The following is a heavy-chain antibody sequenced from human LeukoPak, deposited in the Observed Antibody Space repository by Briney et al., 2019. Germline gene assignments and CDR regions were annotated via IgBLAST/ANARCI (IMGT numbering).Heavy chain of an antibody. CDR2: VGGSGGAT. V-gene: IGHV3-23*01. J-gene: IGHJ4*02. Sequence: GGSLRLSCAGSGSTFTTYTMVWVRQAPGTGLEWASSVGGSGGATYYADSVKGRFTISRDNSKNTLYLQMNSLRVEDTAVYYCAKRGDYYDSSESLYYFDSWGQGTLVTVSS. D-gene: IGHD3-22*01. CDR3: AKRGDYYDSSESLYYFDS. CDR1: GSTFTTYT.